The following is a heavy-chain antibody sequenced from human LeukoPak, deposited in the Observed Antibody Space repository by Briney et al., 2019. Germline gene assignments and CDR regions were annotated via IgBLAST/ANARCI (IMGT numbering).Heavy chain of an antibody. CDR2: IYYSGST. D-gene: IGHD1-26*01. Sequence: PSETLSHTCTVSGGSISSSSYYWGWIRQPPGKGREWIGSIYYSGSTYYNPSLKSRVTISVDTSKNQFSLKLSSVTAADTAVYYCARDSVGASFDYWGQGTLVTVSS. J-gene: IGHJ4*02. V-gene: IGHV4-39*07. CDR1: GGSISSSSYY. CDR3: ARDSVGASFDY.